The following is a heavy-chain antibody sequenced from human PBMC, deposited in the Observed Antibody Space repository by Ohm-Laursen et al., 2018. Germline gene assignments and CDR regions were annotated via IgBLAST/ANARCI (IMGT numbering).Heavy chain of an antibody. CDR1: GFIITDYS. J-gene: IGHJ4*02. CDR3: TGDGGPDFGGYSDS. D-gene: IGHD3-16*01. CDR2: ISAGRLIM. V-gene: IGHV3-11*01. Sequence: SLRLSCAATGFIITDYSMTWVRQAPGKGLEWVSSISAGRLIMYYSDSVTGRFTVSRDNARNLLSLHMNGLRADDTAVYYCTGDGGPDFGGYSDSWGQGTRVTVSS.